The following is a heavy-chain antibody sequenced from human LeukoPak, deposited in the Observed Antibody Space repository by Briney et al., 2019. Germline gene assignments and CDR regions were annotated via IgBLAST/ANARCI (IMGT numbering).Heavy chain of an antibody. CDR2: IRYDGSNK. CDR3: AKERDTAMVTIDY. V-gene: IGHV3-30*02. CDR1: GFTFSSYG. Sequence: GGSLRLSCAASGFTFSSYGMHWVRRAPGKGLEWVAFIRYDGSNKYYADSVKGRFTISRDNSKNTLYLQMNSLGAEDTAVYYCAKERDTAMVTIDYWGQGTLVTVSS. D-gene: IGHD5-18*01. J-gene: IGHJ4*02.